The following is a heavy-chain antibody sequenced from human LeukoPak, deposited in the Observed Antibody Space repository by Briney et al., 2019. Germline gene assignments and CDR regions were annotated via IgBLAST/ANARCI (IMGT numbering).Heavy chain of an antibody. Sequence: GASVKVSCKASGYTFTSYGISWVRQAPGQGLEWMGWISAYNGNTNYAQKLQGRVTMTTDTSTSTAYMELRSLRSDDTAVYYCASRASRITIFGVGLADDFDYWGQGTLVTVSS. J-gene: IGHJ4*02. CDR1: GYTFTSYG. CDR2: ISAYNGNT. D-gene: IGHD3-3*01. CDR3: ASRASRITIFGVGLADDFDY. V-gene: IGHV1-18*01.